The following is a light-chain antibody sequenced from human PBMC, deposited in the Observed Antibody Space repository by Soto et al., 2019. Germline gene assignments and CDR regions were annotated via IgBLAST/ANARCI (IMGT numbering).Light chain of an antibody. CDR3: QHRMNWPLT. J-gene: IGKJ5*01. Sequence: EIVLTHSPGTLSLSPGERATLSCRASQSVSNNYLAWYQQKPGQTPRLLIYDASNRATGIPARFSGSGSETDFTLTISSLEPEDFAVYYCQHRMNWPLTFGQGTRLEIK. CDR2: DAS. V-gene: IGKV3-11*01. CDR1: QSVSNNY.